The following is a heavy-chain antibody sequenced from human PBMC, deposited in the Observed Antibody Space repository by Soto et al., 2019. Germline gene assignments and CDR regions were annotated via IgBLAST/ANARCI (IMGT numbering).Heavy chain of an antibody. CDR3: ARGYYHCSGGSCYFPFDY. CDR2: ISAYNGNT. V-gene: IGHV1-18*01. CDR1: GYTFTSYG. Sequence: ASVKVSCKASGYTFTSYGISWVRQAPGQGLEWMGWISAYNGNTNYAQKLQGRVTMTTDTSTSTAYMELSSLRSEDTAVYYCARGYYHCSGGSCYFPFDYWGQGTLVTVSS. J-gene: IGHJ4*02. D-gene: IGHD2-15*01.